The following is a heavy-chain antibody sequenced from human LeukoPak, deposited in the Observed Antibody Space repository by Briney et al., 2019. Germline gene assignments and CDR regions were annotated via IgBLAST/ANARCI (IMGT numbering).Heavy chain of an antibody. V-gene: IGHV3-30*04. J-gene: IGHJ6*02. CDR3: ARGPKYSSGWHYFCFGMDV. Sequence: GRSLRLSCAASELVFSAYSLHWVRQAPGKGLEWVALIPYDESTTFYADSVRGRFTISRDNPKNTLYLQMNDLRPEDTAVYYCARGPKYSSGWHYFCFGMDVWGQGTTVTVSS. CDR2: IPYDESTT. CDR1: ELVFSAYS. D-gene: IGHD6-19*01.